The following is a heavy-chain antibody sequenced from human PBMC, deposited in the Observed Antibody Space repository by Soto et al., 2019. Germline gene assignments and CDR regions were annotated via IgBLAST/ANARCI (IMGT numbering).Heavy chain of an antibody. CDR3: ARDQQGFGELYFDY. CDR2: IYSGGST. V-gene: IGHV3-66*01. J-gene: IGHJ4*02. Sequence: GGSLRLSCAASGFTVSSNYMSWVRQAPGKGLEWVSVIYSGGSTYYADSVKGRFTISRDNSKNTLYLQMNSLRAEDTAVYYCARDQQGFGELYFDYWGQGTLVTVSS. D-gene: IGHD3-10*01. CDR1: GFTVSSNY.